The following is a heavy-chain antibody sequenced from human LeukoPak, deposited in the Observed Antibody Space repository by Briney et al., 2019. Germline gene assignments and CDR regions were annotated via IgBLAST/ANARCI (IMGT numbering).Heavy chain of an antibody. D-gene: IGHD3-3*01. Sequence: GGSLRLSCAASGFTFSSYWMHWVRQAPGKGLVWVSRINSDGSSTSYADSVKGRFTISRDNAKNTLYLQMNSLRAEDTAVYYCAKGTSANWEWLADYWGQGTLVTVSS. CDR1: GFTFSSYW. V-gene: IGHV3-74*01. CDR2: INSDGSST. CDR3: AKGTSANWEWLADY. J-gene: IGHJ4*02.